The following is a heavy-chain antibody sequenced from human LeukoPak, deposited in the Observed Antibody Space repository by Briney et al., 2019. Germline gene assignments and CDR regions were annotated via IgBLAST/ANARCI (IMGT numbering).Heavy chain of an antibody. V-gene: IGHV4-31*03. CDR1: GGSISSGGYY. CDR2: IYYSGST. J-gene: IGHJ6*02. Sequence: PSETLSLTRTVSGGSISSGGYYWSWIRQHPGKGLEWIGYIYYSGSTYYNPYLKSRVTISVDTSKNQFSLKLSSVTAADTAVYYCARDKEVRGVSYYYYYGMDVWGQGTTVTVSS. CDR3: ARDKEVRGVSYYYYYGMDV. D-gene: IGHD3-10*01.